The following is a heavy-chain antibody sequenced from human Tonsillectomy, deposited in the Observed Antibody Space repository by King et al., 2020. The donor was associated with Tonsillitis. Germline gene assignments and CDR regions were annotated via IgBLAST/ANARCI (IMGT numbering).Heavy chain of an antibody. CDR2: MNPNSGNA. CDR3: TRAHWGDGRCDWFDP. V-gene: IGHV1-8*01. Sequence: QLVQSGAEVKKPGASVTVSCEASGYTFSNYDIMWVRQATGQGLEWVGWMNPNSGNAGSAQMFQGRVTMTRSTSITTAYMELSGLRSEDTALYYCTRAHWGDGRCDWFDPWGKGTLVTVSS. D-gene: IGHD2-15*01. CDR1: GYTFSNYD. J-gene: IGHJ5*02.